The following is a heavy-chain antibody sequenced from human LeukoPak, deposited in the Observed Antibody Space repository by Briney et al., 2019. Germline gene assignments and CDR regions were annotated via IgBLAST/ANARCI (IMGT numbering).Heavy chain of an antibody. CDR2: IYSGGST. CDR1: GFTVSSNY. CDR3: ARSWELLHFDY. J-gene: IGHJ4*02. V-gene: IGHV3-53*01. D-gene: IGHD1-26*01. Sequence: GGSLRLSCAASGFTVSSNYMSWVRQAPGKGLEWVSVIYSGGSTYYADSVKGRFTISRDNSKNTLYLQMNSLRAEDTAVYYCARSWELLHFDYWGQGTLVTVSS.